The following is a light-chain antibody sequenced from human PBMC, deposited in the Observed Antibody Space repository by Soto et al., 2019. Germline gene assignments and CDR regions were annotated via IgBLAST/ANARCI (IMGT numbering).Light chain of an antibody. CDR1: QTISSW. CDR3: QQYNSYSPLT. CDR2: KAS. Sequence: DIQITQSPSTLSGSVGDRVAITCRASQTISSWLACYQQKPGKAPNLLIYKASTSKSGVPSRCSGSGAGTEVTLPISSLQPHDFATYYCQQYNSYSPLTCGGGTKVDI. V-gene: IGKV1-5*03. J-gene: IGKJ4*01.